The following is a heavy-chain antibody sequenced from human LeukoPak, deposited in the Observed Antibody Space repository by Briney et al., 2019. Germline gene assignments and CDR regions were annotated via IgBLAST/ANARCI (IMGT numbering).Heavy chain of an antibody. CDR1: GLTFSDYF. CDR2: IGGSSSPT. V-gene: IGHV3-48*04. CDR3: ARLRNVVNVHWGFFDY. D-gene: IGHD4-23*01. J-gene: IGHJ4*02. Sequence: GGSLRLSCEASGLTFSDYFINWLRQAPGKGLEWVSSIGGSSSPTYYADSVKGRFTVSRDNARSSLYLQMNSLRAEDTAVYFCARLRNVVNVHWGFFDYWGQGALVTVSS.